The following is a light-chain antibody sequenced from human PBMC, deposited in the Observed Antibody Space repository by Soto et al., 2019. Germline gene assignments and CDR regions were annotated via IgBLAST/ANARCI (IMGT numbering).Light chain of an antibody. CDR2: KAS. Sequence: DIQMTQSPSTLSGSVGDRVTITCRASQTISSWLAWYQQKPGKAPKLLIYKASTLKSGVPSRFSGSGSGTEFTLTISSLQPDEFATYYCQHYNSYSEEVGQGTKVELK. CDR1: QTISSW. CDR3: QHYNSYSEE. V-gene: IGKV1-5*03. J-gene: IGKJ1*01.